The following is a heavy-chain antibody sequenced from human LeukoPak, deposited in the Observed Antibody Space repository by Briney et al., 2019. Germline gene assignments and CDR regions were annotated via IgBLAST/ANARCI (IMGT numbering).Heavy chain of an antibody. CDR3: AKAHYGSGSYYKNSDFDY. Sequence: PGGSLRLSCAASGFTFSSYAMSWVRQAPGKGVEWVSAISGSGGSTYYADSVKGRFTISRDNSKNTLYLQMNSLRAEDTAVYYCAKAHYGSGSYYKNSDFDYWGQGTLVTVSS. J-gene: IGHJ4*02. CDR2: ISGSGGST. D-gene: IGHD3-10*01. CDR1: GFTFSSYA. V-gene: IGHV3-23*01.